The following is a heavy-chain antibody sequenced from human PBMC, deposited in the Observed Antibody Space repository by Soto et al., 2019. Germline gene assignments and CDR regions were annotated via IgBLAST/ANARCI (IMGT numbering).Heavy chain of an antibody. Sequence: QVHLVESGGDLVKPGGSLRLSCAASEFSFSDYYMNWILQAPGKGLEWVSSISSRDNTIYYADSVQGRFTIARDNAKNSAYLQMNCLRASDTAVYYCERAYGGYPPLYYGMDVWGQGTTVTVSS. V-gene: IGHV3-11*01. D-gene: IGHD5-12*01. J-gene: IGHJ6*02. CDR2: ISSRDNTI. CDR1: EFSFSDYY. CDR3: ERAYGGYPPLYYGMDV.